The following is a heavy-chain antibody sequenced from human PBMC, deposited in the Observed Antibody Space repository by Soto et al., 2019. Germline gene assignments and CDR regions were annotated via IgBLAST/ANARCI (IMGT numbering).Heavy chain of an antibody. D-gene: IGHD6-6*01. CDR3: ARESLSSSSVVDY. CDR2: IYPGDSDT. Sequence: PGESLKISCKGSGYSLTSYWIGWVRQIPGKGLEWMGIIYPGDSDTRYSPSFQGQVTISADKSISTAYLQWSSLKASDTAMYYCARESLSSSSVVDYWGQGTLVTVSS. CDR1: GYSLTSYW. J-gene: IGHJ4*02. V-gene: IGHV5-51*01.